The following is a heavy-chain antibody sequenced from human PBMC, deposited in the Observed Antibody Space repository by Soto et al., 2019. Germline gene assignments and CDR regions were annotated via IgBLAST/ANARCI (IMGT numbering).Heavy chain of an antibody. CDR1: GYTFTSYG. V-gene: IGHV1-18*01. D-gene: IGHD2-2*01. J-gene: IGHJ6*02. CDR2: ISAYNGNT. Sequence: ASVKVSCKASGYTFTSYGISWVRQAPGQGLEWMGWISAYNGNTNYAQKLQGRVTMTTDTSTSTAYMELRSLRSDDTAVYYCAKERIPAAIINYYYGMDVWGQGTTVTVSS. CDR3: AKERIPAAIINYYYGMDV.